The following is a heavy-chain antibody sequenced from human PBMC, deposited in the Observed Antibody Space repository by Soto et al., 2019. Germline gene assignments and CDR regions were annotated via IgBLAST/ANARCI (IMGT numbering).Heavy chain of an antibody. D-gene: IGHD3-16*01. V-gene: IGHV3-33*01. CDR3: TRDGGGDLWRFDN. J-gene: IGHJ4*02. Sequence: QVHLVESGGGVVQPERSLTLSCEASGFTFSDSVMNWVRQAPGKGLEWVAIILSDGGKKLYADSVKGRFTISRNNSKNTVDLQMNTVRAEDTAIYYFTRDGGGDLWRFDNWGQGALVTVSS. CDR1: GFTFSDSV. CDR2: ILSDGGKK.